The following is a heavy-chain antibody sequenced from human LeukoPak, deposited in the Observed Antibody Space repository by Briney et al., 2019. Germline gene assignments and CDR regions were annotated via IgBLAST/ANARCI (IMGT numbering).Heavy chain of an antibody. V-gene: IGHV3-53*01. CDR3: ARTRVDTTTFDYFDY. CDR2: IYSGGST. Sequence: GGSLRLSCVVSGFTVSTNFMSWVRQAPGERLEWVSVIYSGGSTYYADSVKGRFTISRDNSKNTLYLQMNSLRAEDTAVYYCARTRVDTTTFDYFDYRGQGTLVTVSS. J-gene: IGHJ4*02. CDR1: GFTVSTNF. D-gene: IGHD4-11*01.